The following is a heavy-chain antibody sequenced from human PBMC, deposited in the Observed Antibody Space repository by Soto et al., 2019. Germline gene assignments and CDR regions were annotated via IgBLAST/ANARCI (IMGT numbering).Heavy chain of an antibody. V-gene: IGHV3-48*02. Sequence: LRLSCAASGFSFSTFSMNWVRQAPGKGLEWVSYISSSGSSINYAGSVEGRFTISRDNDKSSLYLHMSSLREEDTAVYYCATYCSGGSCSWVVWGQGTTVTVSS. J-gene: IGHJ6*02. CDR3: ATYCSGGSCSWVV. CDR2: ISSSGSSI. D-gene: IGHD2-15*01. CDR1: GFSFSTFS.